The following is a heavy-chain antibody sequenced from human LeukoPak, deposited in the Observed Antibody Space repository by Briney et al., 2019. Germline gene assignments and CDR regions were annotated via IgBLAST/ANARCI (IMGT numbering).Heavy chain of an antibody. CDR3: ARAEFTYYYDSSGYYFGY. D-gene: IGHD3-22*01. Sequence: PGGSLRLSCAASGFTFSSYAMHWVRQAPGKGLEWVAVISHDGSNKYYADSVKGRFTISRDNSKNTLYLQMNSLRAEDTAVYYCARAEFTYYYDSSGYYFGYWGQGTLVTVSS. CDR2: ISHDGSNK. J-gene: IGHJ4*02. CDR1: GFTFSSYA. V-gene: IGHV3-30-3*01.